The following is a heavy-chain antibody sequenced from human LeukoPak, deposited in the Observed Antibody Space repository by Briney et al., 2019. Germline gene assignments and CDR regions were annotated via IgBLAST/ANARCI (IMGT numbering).Heavy chain of an antibody. CDR2: INPNSGGT. V-gene: IGHV1-2*02. Sequence: ASVKVSCKASGYTFTGYYMHWVRQAPGQGLEWMGWINPNSGGTNYAQKFQGRVTMTRDTSISTAYMELSRLRSDDTAVYYCARFSYDFWSGYYQPLDYWGQGTLVTVSS. CDR3: ARFSYDFWSGYYQPLDY. CDR1: GYTFTGYY. J-gene: IGHJ4*02. D-gene: IGHD3-3*01.